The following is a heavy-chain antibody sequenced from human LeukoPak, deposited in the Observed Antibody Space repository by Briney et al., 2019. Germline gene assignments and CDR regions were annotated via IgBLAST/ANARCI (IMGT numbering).Heavy chain of an antibody. CDR3: ARDEAIFGAGYYYGMDV. V-gene: IGHV4-4*02. J-gene: IGHJ6*02. D-gene: IGHD3-3*01. CDR2: IYHSGST. Sequence: SETLSLTCAVSGGSISSNYRWTWVRQPPGKGLEWIGEIYHSGSTNYNPSLKSRVTLSVDKSKNQFSLKLSSVTAADTAVYYCARDEAIFGAGYYYGMDVWGQGTTVTVSS. CDR1: GGSISSNYR.